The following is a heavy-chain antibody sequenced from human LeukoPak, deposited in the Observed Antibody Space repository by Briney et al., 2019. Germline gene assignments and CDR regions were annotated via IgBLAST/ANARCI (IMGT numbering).Heavy chain of an antibody. CDR2: IYYSGIT. CDR1: GGSISSYY. Sequence: SETMSFPCTVPGGSISSYYWSWIRQPPGKGLEWIGYIYYSGITNYNPSLKSRVTISADTSKNQFSLKLSSVTAADTAVYYCASYLGYCSKGVCFPHLGYFDYWGQGTLVTVSS. D-gene: IGHD2-8*01. CDR3: ASYLGYCSKGVCFPHLGYFDY. J-gene: IGHJ4*02. V-gene: IGHV4-59*01.